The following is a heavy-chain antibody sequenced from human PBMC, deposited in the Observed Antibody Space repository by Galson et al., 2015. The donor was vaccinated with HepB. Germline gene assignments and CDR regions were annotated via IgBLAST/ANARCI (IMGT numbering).Heavy chain of an antibody. CDR1: GSTFSSYA. Sequence: SLRLSCAASGSTFSSYAMHWVRQAPGKGLEWVAVISYDGSNKYYADSVKGRFTISRDNSKNTLYLQMNSLRAEDTAVYYCARWGLWFGEVRHYYGMDVWGQGTTVTVSS. CDR2: ISYDGSNK. V-gene: IGHV3-30*04. J-gene: IGHJ6*02. D-gene: IGHD3-10*01. CDR3: ARWGLWFGEVRHYYGMDV.